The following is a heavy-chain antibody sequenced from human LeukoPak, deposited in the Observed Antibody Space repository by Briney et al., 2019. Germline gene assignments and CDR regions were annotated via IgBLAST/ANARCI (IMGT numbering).Heavy chain of an antibody. D-gene: IGHD4-17*01. CDR3: RTDRYGDYGDYIDY. CDR2: INPNSGGT. V-gene: IGHV1-2*02. J-gene: IGHJ4*02. Sequence: ASVKVSCKASGYTFTAYYMHWVRQAPGQGLEWMGWINPNSGGTNLAQKFQGRVTMTRDSSISTAYMELSRLRSDDTAVYYCRTDRYGDYGDYIDYWGQGTLVTVSS. CDR1: GYTFTAYY.